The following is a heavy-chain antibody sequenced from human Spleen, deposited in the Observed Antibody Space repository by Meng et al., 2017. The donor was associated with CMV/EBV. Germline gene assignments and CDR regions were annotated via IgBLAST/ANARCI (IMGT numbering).Heavy chain of an antibody. CDR1: GYTFTSYW. CDR2: IYPGDSDT. J-gene: IGHJ3*02. D-gene: IGHD3-10*01. Sequence: GGSLRLSCKGSGYTFTSYWIGWVRQMPGKGLEWMGIIYPGDSDTRYSPSFQGQVTISANKSISTAYLQCSSLKASDIAMYYCAREGRTSPLEIWGQGTMVTVSS. V-gene: IGHV5-51*01. CDR3: AREGRTSPLEI.